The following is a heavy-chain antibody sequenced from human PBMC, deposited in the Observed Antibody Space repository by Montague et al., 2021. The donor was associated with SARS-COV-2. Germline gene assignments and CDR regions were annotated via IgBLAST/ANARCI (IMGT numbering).Heavy chain of an antibody. V-gene: IGHV4-39*01. CDR2: IYYSGST. CDR1: GGSISRSSYN. Sequence: SETLSLTCTVSGGSISRSSYNWGWIRQPPGKGLECIGSIYYSGSTYYNPSLKSRVTLSVDTSKNQFSLKLSSVTAADTAVYYCARHERRWLRLYSYYFDDWGQGTLVTVSS. CDR3: ARHERRWLRLYSYYFDD. D-gene: IGHD5-12*01. J-gene: IGHJ4*02.